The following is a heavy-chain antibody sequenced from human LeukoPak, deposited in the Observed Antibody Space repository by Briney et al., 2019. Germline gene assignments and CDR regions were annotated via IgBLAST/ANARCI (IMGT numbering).Heavy chain of an antibody. Sequence: GGSLRLSCAASGFTFSSYAMSWVRQAPGKGLEWVSAISGSGGSTYYADSVKGRFTISRDNSKNTLYLQMNSLRAEDTAVYYCAKAAQEILTGYPDAFDIWGQGTMVTVSS. CDR3: AKAAQEILTGYPDAFDI. V-gene: IGHV3-23*01. J-gene: IGHJ3*02. CDR2: ISGSGGST. CDR1: GFTFSSYA. D-gene: IGHD3-9*01.